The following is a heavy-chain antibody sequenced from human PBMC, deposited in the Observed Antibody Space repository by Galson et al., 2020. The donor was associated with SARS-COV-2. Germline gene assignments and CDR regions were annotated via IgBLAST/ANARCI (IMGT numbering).Heavy chain of an antibody. CDR2: ITWDGSHT. D-gene: IGHD2-15*01. V-gene: IGHV3-43D*03. J-gene: IGHJ4*02. CDR3: AKDMDATGIAADGRFDF. CDR1: GFTFDAFA. Sequence: SCAASGFTFDAFAMHWVRQAPGKGLEWVSHITWDGSHTYYSDSVKGRFTISRDNNKNSLYLQMNNLRGDDTALYYCAKDMDATGIAADGRFDFWGQGTLVTVSS.